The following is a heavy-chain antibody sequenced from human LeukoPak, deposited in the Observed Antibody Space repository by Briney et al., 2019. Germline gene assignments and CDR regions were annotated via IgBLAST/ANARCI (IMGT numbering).Heavy chain of an antibody. CDR1: GITFNNYG. Sequence: PGRSLRLSCAASGITFNNYGINWVRQAPGKGLEWVAVISSDGSNKYYADSVKGRFTISRDNSKNTVYLQMSSLRADDTAVYYCARSSYCSTISCYLDYWGQGTLITVSS. CDR3: ARSSYCSTISCYLDY. CDR2: ISSDGSNK. D-gene: IGHD2-2*01. V-gene: IGHV3-30*03. J-gene: IGHJ4*02.